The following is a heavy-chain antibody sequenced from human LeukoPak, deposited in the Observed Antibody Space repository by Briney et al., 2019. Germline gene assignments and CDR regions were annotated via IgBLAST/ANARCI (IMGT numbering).Heavy chain of an antibody. CDR1: GYTFTGYY. CDR3: ARDLTSHGDD. Sequence: ASVKVSCKASGYTFTGYYMRWVRQAPGQGLEWMGWINPKSGGTNYAQKFQGRVTMTRDTSISTAYMELNRLRSDDTAVYYCARDLTSHGDDWGQGTLVTVSS. CDR2: INPKSGGT. J-gene: IGHJ4*02. V-gene: IGHV1-2*02. D-gene: IGHD3-9*01.